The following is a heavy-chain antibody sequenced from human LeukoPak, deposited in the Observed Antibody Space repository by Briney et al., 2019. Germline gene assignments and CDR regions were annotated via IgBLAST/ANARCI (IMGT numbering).Heavy chain of an antibody. CDR2: IRYDGGKT. D-gene: IGHD2-2*01. Sequence: GGSLRLSCAASGFSFTNYGMHWVRQAPGKGLEWVAFIRYDGGKTHYVDSVKGRFTVSRDNSNKTVYLQMNSLRAEDTAVYYCAREAPDCRITRWHTKDHNRYMDVWGKGTTVTVTS. CDR3: AREAPDCRITRWHTKDHNRYMDV. V-gene: IGHV3-30*02. CDR1: GFSFTNYG. J-gene: IGHJ6*03.